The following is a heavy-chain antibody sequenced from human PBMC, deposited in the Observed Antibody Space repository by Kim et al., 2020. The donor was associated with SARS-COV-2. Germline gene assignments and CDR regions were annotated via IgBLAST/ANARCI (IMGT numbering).Heavy chain of an antibody. J-gene: IGHJ6*03. D-gene: IGHD6-6*01. V-gene: IGHV4-34*01. CDR3: ARVASNSSSVMWYYYYYMDV. CDR2: INHSGST. Sequence: SETLSLTCAVYGGSFSGYYWSWIRQPPGKGLEWIGEINHSGSTNYNPSLKSRVTISVDTSKNQFSLKLSSVTAADTAVYYCARVASNSSSVMWYYYYYMDVWGKGTTVTVSS. CDR1: GGSFSGYY.